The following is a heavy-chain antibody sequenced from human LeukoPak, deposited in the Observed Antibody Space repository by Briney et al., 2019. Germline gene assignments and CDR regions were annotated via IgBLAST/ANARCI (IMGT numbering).Heavy chain of an antibody. D-gene: IGHD3-16*02. J-gene: IGHJ4*02. CDR2: INHSGSA. CDR1: GGSFTGYY. Sequence: PSETLSLTCAVYGGSFTGYYWSWIRQPPGKGLEWIGEINHSGSANYNPSLKSGVTISVDTSKNQFSLKLSSVTAADTAVYYFARGPGYDYVWGSYRYTLSYFDYWGQGTLVTVSS. V-gene: IGHV4-34*01. CDR3: ARGPGYDYVWGSYRYTLSYFDY.